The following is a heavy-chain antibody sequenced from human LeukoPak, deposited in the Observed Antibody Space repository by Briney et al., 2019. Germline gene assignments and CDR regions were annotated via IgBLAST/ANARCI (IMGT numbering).Heavy chain of an antibody. CDR3: ARDEQGGTTGILGY. CDR2: INPNSGAT. V-gene: IGHV1-2*06. D-gene: IGHD4-17*01. Sequence: ASVKVSCKASGYTFTDYYIHWVRQAPGQGLEWVGRINPNSGATHYPQKFQGRVTMTRDTSINTAYLELNSLRSDDTAIYYCARDEQGGTTGILGYWGQGTLVTVSS. CDR1: GYTFTDYY. J-gene: IGHJ4*02.